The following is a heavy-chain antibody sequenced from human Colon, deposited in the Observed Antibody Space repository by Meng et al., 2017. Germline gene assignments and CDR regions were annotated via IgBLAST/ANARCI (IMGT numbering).Heavy chain of an antibody. CDR2: INPDSGGA. Sequence: QGELVESGAEGKKRGAQGKVSRKASASHLAGYYMRWVRQAPGQGLEWMGRINPDSGGANDGQKFKGRGTMSRDTSTSTAYMELSRRGSDETAVYYCAREGLVGDLRYLDLWGRGTLVTVSS. D-gene: IGHD3-16*01. V-gene: IGHV1-2*06. J-gene: IGHJ2*01. CDR1: ASHLAGYY. CDR3: AREGLVGDLRYLDL.